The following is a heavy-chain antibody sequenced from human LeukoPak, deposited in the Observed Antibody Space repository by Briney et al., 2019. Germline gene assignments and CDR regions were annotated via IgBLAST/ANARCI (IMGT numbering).Heavy chain of an antibody. CDR2: ITKYDGRV. CDR3: AKDHGADGWPIFEY. V-gene: IGHV3-23*01. Sequence: GGSLRLSCAVSGFGVHTFAMSWVRLAPGKGLEWLASITKYDGRVYYADSVRGRFTISRDTSQNELYLQMNSLRADDSAVYYCAKDHGADGWPIFEYWGRGTQVTVSS. J-gene: IGHJ4*02. D-gene: IGHD5-24*01. CDR1: GFGVHTFA.